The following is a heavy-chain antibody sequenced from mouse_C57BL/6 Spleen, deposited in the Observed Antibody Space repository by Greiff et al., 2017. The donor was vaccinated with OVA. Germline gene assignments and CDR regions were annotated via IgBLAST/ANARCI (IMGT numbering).Heavy chain of an antibody. Sequence: QVQLQQSGPELVKPGASVKLSCKASGYTFTSYDINWVKQRPGQGLEWIGWIYPRDGSTTYNEKFKGKATLTVDTYSSTAYMELHSLTSEDSAVYFCARLGGLRLYFDYWGQGTTLTVSS. J-gene: IGHJ2*01. D-gene: IGHD2-4*01. CDR2: IYPRDGST. CDR1: GYTFTSYD. V-gene: IGHV1-85*01. CDR3: ARLGGLRLYFDY.